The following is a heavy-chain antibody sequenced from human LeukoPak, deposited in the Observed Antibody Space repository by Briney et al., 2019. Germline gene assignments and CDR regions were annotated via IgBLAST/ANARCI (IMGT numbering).Heavy chain of an antibody. Sequence: GGSLRLSCAASGFTFSRYGMSWVRQAPGKGLEWVAVVAYDGRTQYYADSVKGRFTISRDNSRNTLSLQMDSLRAHYTAFYYCAKETHQMVAKSFDSWGLGTLVTVSS. CDR1: GFTFSRYG. V-gene: IGHV3-30*18. D-gene: IGHD2-15*01. CDR2: VAYDGRTQ. CDR3: AKETHQMVAKSFDS. J-gene: IGHJ4*02.